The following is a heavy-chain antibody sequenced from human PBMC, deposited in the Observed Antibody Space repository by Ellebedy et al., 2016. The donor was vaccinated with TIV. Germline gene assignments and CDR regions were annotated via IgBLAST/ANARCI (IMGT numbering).Heavy chain of an antibody. J-gene: IGHJ4*02. Sequence: ASVKVSCXASGYTFINYYIHWVRQAPGQGLEWMGIINPSDGNTSYAKKIHGRVTMTRDTSTSTVYMALSSLSSEDTAVYFCARGNTLIVVGFDSWGQGTLVTVSS. CDR3: ARGNTLIVVGFDS. CDR1: GYTFINYY. V-gene: IGHV1-46*01. CDR2: INPSDGNT. D-gene: IGHD3-22*01.